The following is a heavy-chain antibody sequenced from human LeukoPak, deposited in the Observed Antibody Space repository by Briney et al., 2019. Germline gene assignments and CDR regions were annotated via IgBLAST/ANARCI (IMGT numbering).Heavy chain of an antibody. V-gene: IGHV5-51*01. J-gene: IGHJ4*02. Sequence: GESLQISGQGFGSIFTSYWIGGVRRLPGKGLEWMGIIYPGDSDTRYRPSFQGQATISADKSISTAHLQWSSLKASDSAMYYCARHGRDVSGPDYWGQGTLVTVSS. CDR2: IYPGDSDT. CDR3: ARHGRDVSGPDY. CDR1: GSIFTSYW. D-gene: IGHD5-12*01.